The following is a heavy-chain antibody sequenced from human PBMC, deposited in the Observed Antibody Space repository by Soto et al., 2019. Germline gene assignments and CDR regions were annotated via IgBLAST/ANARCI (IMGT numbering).Heavy chain of an antibody. D-gene: IGHD2-15*01. CDR3: ARASPYCSGGSCYPEYFQH. J-gene: IGHJ1*01. Sequence: ASVKVSCKASRYTFTSYGISWVRQAPGQGLEWMGWISAYNGNTNYAQKLQGRVTMTTDTSTSTAYMELRSLRSDDTAVYYCARASPYCSGGSCYPEYFQHWGQGTLVTVSS. CDR2: ISAYNGNT. V-gene: IGHV1-18*01. CDR1: RYTFTSYG.